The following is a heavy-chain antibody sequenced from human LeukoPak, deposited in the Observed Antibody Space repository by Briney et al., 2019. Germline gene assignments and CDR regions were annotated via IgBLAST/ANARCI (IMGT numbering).Heavy chain of an antibody. Sequence: PGGSLRLSCAASGFTFSNYAMSWVRQAPGKGLEWVSGISDVEYSTYYTDSAKGRFTISRDNSKNTVYLEMNNLRAEDTAVYFCARHDSYIPYWGQGSLVTVSS. CDR1: GFTFSNYA. V-gene: IGHV3-23*01. CDR3: ARHDSYIPY. CDR2: ISDVEYST. D-gene: IGHD3-10*01. J-gene: IGHJ4*02.